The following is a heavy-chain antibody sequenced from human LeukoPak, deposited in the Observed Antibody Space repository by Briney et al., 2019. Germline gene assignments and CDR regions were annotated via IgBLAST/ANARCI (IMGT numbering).Heavy chain of an antibody. J-gene: IGHJ4*02. CDR3: ARDSSGWYYFDY. CDR1: GFTFSSFA. D-gene: IGHD6-19*01. Sequence: GGSLRLSCAASGFTFSSFAMHWVRQAPGKGLEWVAVISYDGSNKYYADSVKGRFTISRDNSKNTLYLQMNSLRAEDTAVYYCARDSSGWYYFDYWGQGTLVTVSS. CDR2: ISYDGSNK. V-gene: IGHV3-30-3*01.